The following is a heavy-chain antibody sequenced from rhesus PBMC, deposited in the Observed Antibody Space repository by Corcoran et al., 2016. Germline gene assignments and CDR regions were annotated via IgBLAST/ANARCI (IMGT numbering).Heavy chain of an antibody. CDR2: IDGNSAGT. J-gene: IGHJ5-1*01. CDR3: ARGRGYCTGSGCYFDV. CDR1: GGSISGSY. D-gene: IGHD2-21*01. V-gene: IGHV4-81*01. Sequence: QVQLQESGPGLVKPSETLSLTCTVFGGSISGSYWRWIRQSPGRGRGWIGNIDGNSAGTNYNPSLKSRVTISQDTSKNQFSLKLSSVTAADTAVYYCARGRGYCTGSGCYFDVWGPGVLVTVSS.